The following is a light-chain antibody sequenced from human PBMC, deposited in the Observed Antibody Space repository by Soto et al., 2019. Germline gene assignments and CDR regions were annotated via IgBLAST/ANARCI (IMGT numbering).Light chain of an antibody. CDR2: SDS. J-gene: IGLJ1*01. V-gene: IGLV3-21*04. CDR1: NIGSKS. CDR3: QVWILSSDHPGV. Sequence: SYELTQPPSVSVAPGKTASVTCGGDNIGSKSVHWYQQKPGQAPVLVIYSDSGRPSGIPERISGSNSGNTATLTIRRVEAGDEADYYCQVWILSSDHPGVFGTGTKLTVL.